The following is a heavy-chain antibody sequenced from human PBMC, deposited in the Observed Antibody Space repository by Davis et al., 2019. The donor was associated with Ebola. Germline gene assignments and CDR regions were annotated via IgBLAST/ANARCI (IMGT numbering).Heavy chain of an antibody. J-gene: IGHJ4*02. CDR1: GFSLSNARMG. CDR3: ARTRGLYYFDY. D-gene: IGHD2-15*01. V-gene: IGHV2-26*01. Sequence: SGPTLVKPTETLTLTCTVSGFSLSNARMGVSWIRQPPGKALEWLAHIFSSDEKSYSTSLKSRLTISKDTSKSQVVLTMTNMDPVDTATYYCARTRGLYYFDYWGQGTLVTVSS. CDR2: IFSSDEK.